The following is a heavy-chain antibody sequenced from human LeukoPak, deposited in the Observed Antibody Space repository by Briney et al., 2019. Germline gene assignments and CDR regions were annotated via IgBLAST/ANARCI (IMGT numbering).Heavy chain of an antibody. Sequence: ASVKVSCKASGGTFSSYTTSWVRQAPGQGLEWMGRIIPILGIANYAQKFQGRVTITADKSTSTAYMELSSLRSEDTAVYYCATKGVRFGEHRDAFDIWGQGTMVTVSS. J-gene: IGHJ3*02. CDR2: IIPILGIA. V-gene: IGHV1-69*02. CDR3: ATKGVRFGEHRDAFDI. CDR1: GGTFSSYT. D-gene: IGHD3-10*01.